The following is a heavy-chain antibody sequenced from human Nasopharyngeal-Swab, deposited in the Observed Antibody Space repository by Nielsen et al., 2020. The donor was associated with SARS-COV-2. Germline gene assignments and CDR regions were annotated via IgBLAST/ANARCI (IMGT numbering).Heavy chain of an antibody. D-gene: IGHD4-17*01. CDR3: ARDKRLRGDYVFDY. V-gene: IGHV3-11*06. CDR2: ISSSGNYT. J-gene: IGHJ4*02. Sequence: VRQMPGKGLEWVSYISSSGNYTNYADSVKGRFTISRDNAKNSLYQQMNSLRAEDTAVYYCARDKRLRGDYVFDYWGQGTLVTVSS.